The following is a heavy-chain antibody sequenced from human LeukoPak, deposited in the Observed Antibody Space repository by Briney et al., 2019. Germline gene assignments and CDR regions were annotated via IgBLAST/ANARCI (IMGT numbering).Heavy chain of an antibody. Sequence: ASVKVSCKASGYTFTGYYMHWVRQAPGQGLEWMGWINPNSGGTNYAQKFQGRVTMTRDTSISTAYMELSRLRSDDTAVYYCARNSITYSSGWSYYYYYMDVWGKGTTVTVSS. CDR3: ARNSITYSSGWSYYYYYMDV. CDR2: INPNSGGT. V-gene: IGHV1-2*02. J-gene: IGHJ6*03. D-gene: IGHD6-19*01. CDR1: GYTFTGYY.